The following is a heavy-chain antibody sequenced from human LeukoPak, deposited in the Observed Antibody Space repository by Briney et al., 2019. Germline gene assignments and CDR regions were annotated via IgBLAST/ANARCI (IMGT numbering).Heavy chain of an antibody. CDR1: GASISSDAYY. CDR2: IYHSGST. V-gene: IGHV4-30-2*01. Sequence: SETLSLTCTVSGASISSDAYYWNWIRQPPGKGLEWIGYIYHSGSTYYNPSLKSRVTISVDTSKNQFSLKLSSVTAADTAVYYCARGVAAAWPRHNWFDPWGQGTLVTVSS. J-gene: IGHJ5*02. D-gene: IGHD6-13*01. CDR3: ARGVAAAWPRHNWFDP.